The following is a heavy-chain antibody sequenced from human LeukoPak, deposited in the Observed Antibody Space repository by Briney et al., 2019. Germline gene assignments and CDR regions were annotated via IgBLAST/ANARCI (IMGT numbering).Heavy chain of an antibody. CDR2: INTNTGSP. CDR1: GYAFTTYA. J-gene: IGHJ4*02. Sequence: ASVKVSCKASGYAFTTYAMNWVRQAPGQGLQWMGWINTNTGSPTYAQGFTGRFVFSLDSSVSTAYLQISSLKAEDTAVYYCAVVPAATGPGTSTLDFWGQGTLVTVSS. V-gene: IGHV7-4-1*02. CDR3: AVVPAATGPGTSTLDF. D-gene: IGHD2-2*01.